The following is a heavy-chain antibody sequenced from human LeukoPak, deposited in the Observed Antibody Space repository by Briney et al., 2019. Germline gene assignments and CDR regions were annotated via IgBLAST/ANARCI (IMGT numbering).Heavy chain of an antibody. J-gene: IGHJ4*02. D-gene: IGHD7-27*01. CDR2: ITTSDGNT. V-gene: IGHV3-23*01. CDR3: AKDGGLWVSAHWGDS. CDR1: GFTFSSYW. Sequence: PGGSLRLSCAASGFTFSSYWMHWVRQAPGKGLEWVSTITTSDGNTYYADSVKGRFTVSRDNSKNTLFLQMNSLRAEDTAVYYCAKDGGLWVSAHWGDSWGRGTLVTVSS.